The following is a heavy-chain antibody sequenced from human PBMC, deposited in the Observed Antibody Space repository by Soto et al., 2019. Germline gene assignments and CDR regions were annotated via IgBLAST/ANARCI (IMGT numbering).Heavy chain of an antibody. CDR3: PTLPRLVGGGYHSPTRAF. J-gene: IGHJ4*02. Sequence: GGSLRLSCAASGFTFSNAWMNWVRQAPGKGLEWVGRIKSKADGETTDYAAPVKGRFSISRDDSGSTLYLEMISLRSEDTAVYSCPTLPRLVGGGYHSPTRAFWGRGPLLTFP. D-gene: IGHD3-22*01. CDR1: GFTFSNAW. V-gene: IGHV3-15*07. CDR2: IKSKADGETT.